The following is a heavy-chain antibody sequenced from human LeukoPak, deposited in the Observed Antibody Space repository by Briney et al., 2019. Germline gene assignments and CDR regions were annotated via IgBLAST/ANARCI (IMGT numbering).Heavy chain of an antibody. Sequence: ASVKVSCKASGYTFTSYDINWVRQATGQGLEWMGWMNPSSGNTGYAQKLQGRFTMTRNTAISTAYMEMSSLRAEDTAVYYCARWAPPIAAEDYWGEGTLVT. V-gene: IGHV1-8*01. CDR1: GYTFTSYD. CDR2: MNPSSGNT. J-gene: IGHJ4*02. CDR3: ARWAPPIAAEDY. D-gene: IGHD6-13*01.